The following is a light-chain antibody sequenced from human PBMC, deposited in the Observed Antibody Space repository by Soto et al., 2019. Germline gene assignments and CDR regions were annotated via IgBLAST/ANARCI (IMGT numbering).Light chain of an antibody. CDR3: QQYGALPPT. CDR1: QSVGNYH. Sequence: EVVLTQSPGTLSLSTGERATLTCRISQSVGNYHLAWYRQKPGQAPRLLIYNTFHRATGIPDRFSGTGSETDFTLTISGLEPEDFAVYHCQQYGALPPTFGQGTKVDIK. CDR2: NTF. J-gene: IGKJ1*01. V-gene: IGKV3-20*01.